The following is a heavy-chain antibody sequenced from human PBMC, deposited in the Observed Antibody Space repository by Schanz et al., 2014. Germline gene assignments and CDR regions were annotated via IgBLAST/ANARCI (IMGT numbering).Heavy chain of an antibody. J-gene: IGHJ6*03. Sequence: QVQLVESGGGVVQPGRSLRLSCAASGFTFSNHGMHWVRQSPGKGLEWVALIWYDGSNEYYADSVKGRFTTSRDNPKKTLYLKMNSLRVEDTAVYYCARDHQWLARYYMDVWGKGTTVTVSS. CDR3: ARDHQWLARYYMDV. CDR2: IWYDGSNE. D-gene: IGHD6-19*01. V-gene: IGHV3-33*01. CDR1: GFTFSNHG.